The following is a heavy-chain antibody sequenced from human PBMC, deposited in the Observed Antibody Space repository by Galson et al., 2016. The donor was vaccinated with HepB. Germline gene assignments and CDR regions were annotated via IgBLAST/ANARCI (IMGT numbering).Heavy chain of an antibody. CDR3: SKEASQRRKGDNIGGTYRWSYFFYFVS. J-gene: IGHJ4*02. CDR2: ISWDSSSI. V-gene: IGHV3-9*01. Sequence: SLRLSCAASGFTFNDYAMHWVRQVPGKGLEWVSGISWDSSSIGYADSVKGRFTISRDNAKNSLYLQMDSLKAEDTALFYCSKEASQRRKGDNIGGTYRWSYFFYFVSWGPGSLVTVSS. CDR1: GFTFNDYA. D-gene: IGHD3-16*02.